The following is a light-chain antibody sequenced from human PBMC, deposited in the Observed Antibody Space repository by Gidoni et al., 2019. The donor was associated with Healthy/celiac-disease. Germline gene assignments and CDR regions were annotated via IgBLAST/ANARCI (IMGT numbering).Light chain of an antibody. J-gene: IGKJ4*02. CDR2: GAS. V-gene: IGKV3-20*01. Sequence: FVLTQSPGTLSLSPGERATLSCRASQSVSSSYLAWYQQKPGQAPRLLIYGASSRATGIPDRCSGSGSGTDFTLTISRLEAEDFAVYYCQQYGGFXGXTKVEIK. CDR3: QQYGG. CDR1: QSVSSSY.